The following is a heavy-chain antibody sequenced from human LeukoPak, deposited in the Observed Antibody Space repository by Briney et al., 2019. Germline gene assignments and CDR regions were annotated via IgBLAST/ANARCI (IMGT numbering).Heavy chain of an antibody. CDR2: ISGSGAGT. Sequence: TGGSLRLSCAASGFTFSSYAMSWVRQAPGKGLEWVSSISGSGAGTYYADSVKGRFTIDRDNSKNTLHLQMNSLRAEDTAIYYCAKALWGSGSYYNSPFDYWGQGTLVTVSS. CDR3: AKALWGSGSYYNSPFDY. CDR1: GFTFSSYA. V-gene: IGHV3-23*01. J-gene: IGHJ4*02. D-gene: IGHD3-10*01.